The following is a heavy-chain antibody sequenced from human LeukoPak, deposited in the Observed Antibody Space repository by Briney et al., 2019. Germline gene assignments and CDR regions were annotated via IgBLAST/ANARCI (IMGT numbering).Heavy chain of an antibody. CDR3: ARGGYSGGYYYYYMDV. J-gene: IGHJ6*03. D-gene: IGHD1-26*01. CDR1: GGSFSGYY. CDR2: INHSGST. Sequence: SETLSLTCAVYGGSFSGYYWSWIRQPPGKGLEWIGEINHSGSTNYNPSLKSRVTISVDTSKNQFSLKLSSVTAADTAVYYCARGGYSGGYYYYYMDVWGKGTTVTVSS. V-gene: IGHV4-34*01.